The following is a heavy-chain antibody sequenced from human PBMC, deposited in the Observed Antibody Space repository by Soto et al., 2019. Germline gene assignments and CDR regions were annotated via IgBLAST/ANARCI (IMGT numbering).Heavy chain of an antibody. CDR3: AKVPYSSGRYGFDH. V-gene: IGHV3-30*18. CDR1: GLAFSSYS. D-gene: IGHD6-19*01. CDR2: ISYDGSSE. Sequence: QLEESGGGVVQPGRSLRLSCGVSGLAFSSYSMYWVRQAPGKGLEWVSVISYDGSSEQYANSVKRRFTISRDNSRDRFFLQRNSLRVEYTAVYYGAKVPYSSGRYGFDHWGQGTLFNVSS. J-gene: IGHJ4*02.